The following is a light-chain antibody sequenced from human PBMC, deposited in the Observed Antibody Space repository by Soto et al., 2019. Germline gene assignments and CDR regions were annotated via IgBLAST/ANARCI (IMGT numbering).Light chain of an antibody. Sequence: IQLTQSPSSMSASVGDRVTITCRASQGISTHLAWYQQKPGKAPKLLIYLASTLQSGAPSRFSGSGSGTDFTLTISSLQPEDFATYYWQQLNAYPLTFGGGTKVEIK. CDR3: QQLNAYPLT. CDR2: LAS. CDR1: QGISTH. J-gene: IGKJ4*01. V-gene: IGKV1-9*01.